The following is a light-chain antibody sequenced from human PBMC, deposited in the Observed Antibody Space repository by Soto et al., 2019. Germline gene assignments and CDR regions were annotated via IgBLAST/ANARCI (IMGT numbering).Light chain of an antibody. CDR1: NIGSKS. J-gene: IGLJ1*01. Sequence: SYELPQPPSVSVAPGQTARITCGGNNIGSKSVHWYQQKPGQAPVLVVYDDSDRPSGIPERFSGSNSGNTATLTISRVEAGDEADYYCQVWDSSSEAGVFGTGTKVTVL. CDR2: DDS. V-gene: IGLV3-21*02. CDR3: QVWDSSSEAGV.